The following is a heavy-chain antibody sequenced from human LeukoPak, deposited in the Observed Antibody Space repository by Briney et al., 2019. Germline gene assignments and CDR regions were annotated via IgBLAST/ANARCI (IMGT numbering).Heavy chain of an antibody. J-gene: IGHJ4*02. CDR3: ARDVYNSRFYGFDY. D-gene: IGHD6-13*01. CDR1: GGSISSYF. V-gene: IGHV4-4*07. CDR2: IYVSGIT. Sequence: SETLSLTCTVSGGSISSYFWSWIRQPAGKGLEWIGRIYVSGITNSNPYLKSRVTMSLDTSKNQFSLRLTSVTAADTAVYYCARDVYNSRFYGFDYWGQGTLVTVSS.